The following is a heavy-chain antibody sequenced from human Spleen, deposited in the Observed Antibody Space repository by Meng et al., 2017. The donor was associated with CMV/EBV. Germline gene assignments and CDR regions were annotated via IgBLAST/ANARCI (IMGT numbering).Heavy chain of an antibody. CDR1: GFTFEDFA. V-gene: IGHV3-9*01. CDR2: MSGNTGFI. J-gene: IGHJ6*02. Sequence: SLKISCAASGFTFEDFAMHWVRQIPGEGLEWLSGMSGNTGFIGDANSVKGRFTISRDNAKKTLSLQMDTLRTEDTALYYCVKGGGERVTFDAMDVWGQGTTVTVSS. CDR3: VKGGGERVTFDAMDV. D-gene: IGHD2-21*02.